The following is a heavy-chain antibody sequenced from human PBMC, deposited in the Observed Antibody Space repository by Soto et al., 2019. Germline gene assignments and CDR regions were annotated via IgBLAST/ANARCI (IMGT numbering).Heavy chain of an antibody. CDR1: GFPFNNYG. V-gene: IGHV3-21*04. CDR3: AREDSIIIPAVSDF. CDR2: VSKSDYT. Sequence: PGGSLRLSCVVYGFPFNNYGINWVRQAPGKGLEWVSTVSKSDYTYYSDLVKGRSTISRDNAKNTVSLQMNTLRAEDTAVYFCAREDSIIIPAVSDFWGQGTLVTVSS. J-gene: IGHJ4*02. D-gene: IGHD2-2*01.